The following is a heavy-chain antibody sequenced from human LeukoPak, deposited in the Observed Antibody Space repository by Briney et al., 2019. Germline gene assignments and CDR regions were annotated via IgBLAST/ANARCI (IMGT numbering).Heavy chain of an antibody. CDR2: IYTSGST. J-gene: IGHJ4*02. V-gene: IGHV4-61*02. CDR3: ARDRVSGTIDY. CDR1: GGSISSSSYY. Sequence: PSETLSLTCTVSGGSISSSSYYWGWIRQPAGKGLEWIGRIYTSGSTNYNPSLKSRVTMSVDTSKNQFSLKLSSVTAADTAVYYCARDRVSGTIDYWGQGTLVTVSS. D-gene: IGHD1-26*01.